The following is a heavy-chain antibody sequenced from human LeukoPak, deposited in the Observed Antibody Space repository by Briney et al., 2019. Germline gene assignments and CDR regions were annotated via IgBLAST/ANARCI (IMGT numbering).Heavy chain of an antibody. CDR3: TRGGNIVVLPAAMSFDY. D-gene: IGHD2-2*01. V-gene: IGHV1-2*02. CDR2: INPNSGGT. Sequence: ASVKVSCKASGGTFSSYAISWVRQAPGQGLEWMGWINPNSGGTNYAQKFQGRVTMTRDTSISTAYMELSRLRSDDTAVYYCTRGGNIVVLPAAMSFDYWGQGTLVTVSS. CDR1: GGTFSSYA. J-gene: IGHJ4*02.